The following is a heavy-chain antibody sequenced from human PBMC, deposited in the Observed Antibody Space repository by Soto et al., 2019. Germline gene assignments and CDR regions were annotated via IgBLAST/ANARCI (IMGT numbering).Heavy chain of an antibody. Sequence: ASETLSLTWTVSGTSISSYYWSWIRQPPGKGLXXIXXIXXXXXTXXXPSLASRVTLSVDTSKNQFYLKMTSVTAADRAMYFCARYNSYAIDYWGRGTLVTASS. CDR2: IXXXXXT. V-gene: IGHV4-59*01. CDR3: ARYNSYAIDY. D-gene: IGHD2-8*01. J-gene: IGHJ4*02. CDR1: GTSISSYY.